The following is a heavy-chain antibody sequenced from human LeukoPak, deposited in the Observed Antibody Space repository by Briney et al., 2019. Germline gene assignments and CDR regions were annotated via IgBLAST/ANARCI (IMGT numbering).Heavy chain of an antibody. CDR1: GYTFTSYY. J-gene: IGHJ6*03. D-gene: IGHD3-3*01. CDR2: INPSGGST. Sequence: ASVKVSCKASGYTFTSYYMHWVRQAPGQGLEWMGIINPSGGSTSYAQKFQGRVTMTRDMSTSTVYMELSSLRSEDTAVYYCARAYAGDYDFWSGLGYYYYMDVWGKGTTVTISS. CDR3: ARAYAGDYDFWSGLGYYYYMDV. V-gene: IGHV1-46*01.